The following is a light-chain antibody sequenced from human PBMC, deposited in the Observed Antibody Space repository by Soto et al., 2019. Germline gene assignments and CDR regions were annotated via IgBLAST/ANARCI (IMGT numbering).Light chain of an antibody. CDR3: QQLKSYPIT. Sequence: IQLIQSPSSLSASVGDRVTLTCRASQGISSYLAWYQQKPGKAPKLLIYAASTLQGGVPSRFSGSGSGTDFTLTITSLQPEDFATYYCQQLKSYPITFGQGTRLEIK. CDR1: QGISSY. CDR2: AAS. V-gene: IGKV1-9*01. J-gene: IGKJ5*01.